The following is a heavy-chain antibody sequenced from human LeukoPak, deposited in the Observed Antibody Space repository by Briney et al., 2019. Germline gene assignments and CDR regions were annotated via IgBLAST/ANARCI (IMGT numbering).Heavy chain of an antibody. CDR2: IIPILGIA. CDR1: GGTFSSYA. Sequence: ASVKVSCKASGGTFSSYAISWVRQAPGQGLEWMGRIIPILGIANYAQKFQGRVTITADKSTSTAYMELSSLRSEDTAVYYCAREDSSSWLNWFDPWGQGTLVTVSS. D-gene: IGHD6-13*01. V-gene: IGHV1-69*04. J-gene: IGHJ5*02. CDR3: AREDSSSWLNWFDP.